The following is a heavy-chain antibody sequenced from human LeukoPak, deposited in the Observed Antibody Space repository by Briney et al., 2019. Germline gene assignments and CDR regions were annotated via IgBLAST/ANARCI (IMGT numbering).Heavy chain of an antibody. J-gene: IGHJ4*02. V-gene: IGHV3-30*18. CDR1: GFTFSSYG. Sequence: GRSLRLSCAASGFTFSSYGMHWVRQAPGKGLEWVAVTSYDGSNKYYADSVKGRFTISRDNSKNTLYLQMNSLRAEDTAVYYCAKDYYGSGSYDYWGQGTLVTVSS. CDR3: AKDYYGSGSYDY. CDR2: TSYDGSNK. D-gene: IGHD3-10*01.